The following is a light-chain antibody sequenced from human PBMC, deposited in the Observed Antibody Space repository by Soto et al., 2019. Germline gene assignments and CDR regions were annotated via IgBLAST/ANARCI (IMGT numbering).Light chain of an antibody. CDR1: QGISNF. CDR3: QQYHSFPVT. Sequence: DIQMTQSPSSVSASVGDTVTITCRASQGISNFLAWFQQKPGKAPKSLIYGASSLQSGVPSNFTGSGSDPDVTLTISSLQPEDSATYFCQQYHSFPVTFGGGTKVEIK. CDR2: GAS. V-gene: IGKV1-16*02. J-gene: IGKJ4*01.